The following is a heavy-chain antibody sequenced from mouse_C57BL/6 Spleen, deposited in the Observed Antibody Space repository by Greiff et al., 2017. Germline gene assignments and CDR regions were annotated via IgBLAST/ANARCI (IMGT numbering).Heavy chain of an antibody. J-gene: IGHJ4*01. V-gene: IGHV2-4*01. CDR3: AKKEYYYAMDY. CDR1: GFSLTSYG. CDR2: IWRGGSK. Sequence: VQVVESGPGLVQPSQSLSITCTVSGFSLTSYGVHWVRQPPGKGLEWLGVIWRGGSKDYNAAFISSLSISKDNSKSQVFFKMNSLQADDTAIYYCAKKEYYYAMDYWGQGTSVTVSS.